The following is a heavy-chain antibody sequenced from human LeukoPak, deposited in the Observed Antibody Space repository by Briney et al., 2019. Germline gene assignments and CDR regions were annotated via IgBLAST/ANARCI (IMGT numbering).Heavy chain of an antibody. J-gene: IGHJ4*02. V-gene: IGHV5-51*01. CDR3: AGGRGGYTEYEIFFY. CDR2: IYPVDSDT. CDR1: GYNFLNSW. D-gene: IGHD3-9*01. Sequence: GYSLKISCKASGYNFLNSWIGWVTRRAGKGLEFVGLIYPVDSDTTFSPSFHSQVTISVDNSIPTAYLQWSSLNASNSGIYYSAGGRGGYTEYEIFFYWGQTTMVTASS.